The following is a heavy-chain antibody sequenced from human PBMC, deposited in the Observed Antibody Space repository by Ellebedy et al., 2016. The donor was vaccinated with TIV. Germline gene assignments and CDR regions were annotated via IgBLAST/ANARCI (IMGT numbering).Heavy chain of an antibody. J-gene: IGHJ3*02. Sequence: GESLKISCAASRFTFSGYWMSWVRQAPGKGLEWVANINGDGSKKYYVDSVKVRFTISRDNAQTSLYLKMNSLGADDTAMYYCASDGSYGDYRSPAHAFVIWGQGTMVSVSS. V-gene: IGHV3-7*01. CDR2: INGDGSKK. D-gene: IGHD4-17*01. CDR1: RFTFSGYW. CDR3: ASDGSYGDYRSPAHAFVI.